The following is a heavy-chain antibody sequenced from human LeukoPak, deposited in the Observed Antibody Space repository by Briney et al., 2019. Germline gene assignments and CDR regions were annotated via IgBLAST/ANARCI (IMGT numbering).Heavy chain of an antibody. V-gene: IGHV4-34*01. CDR3: ARMPKHITILGVVAIKPV. CDR1: GGSFSGYS. J-gene: IGHJ4*02. CDR2: INRSGTT. Sequence: SEALSLTCAVHGGSFSGYSWHWIRQSPGKGLEWIGEINRSGTTNYNESLKSRVTMSVDTSKIQFSLSLRSVTAADTAVYYCARMPKHITILGVVAIKPVWGQGTLVSVSS. D-gene: IGHD3-3*01.